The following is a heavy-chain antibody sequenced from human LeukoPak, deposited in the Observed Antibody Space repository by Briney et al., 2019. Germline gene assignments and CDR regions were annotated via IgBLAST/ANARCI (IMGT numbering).Heavy chain of an antibody. V-gene: IGHV3-23*01. J-gene: IGHJ4*02. CDR1: GFTFSSYA. D-gene: IGHD4-17*01. Sequence: GGSLTLSCAASGFTFSSYAMSWVRQAPGKGLEWVSAISGSGGSTYYADSVKGRFTISRDNSKNTLYLQMNSLRAEDTAVYYCARDKTDRVFSGDYPSFDYWGQGTLVTVSS. CDR2: ISGSGGST. CDR3: ARDKTDRVFSGDYPSFDY.